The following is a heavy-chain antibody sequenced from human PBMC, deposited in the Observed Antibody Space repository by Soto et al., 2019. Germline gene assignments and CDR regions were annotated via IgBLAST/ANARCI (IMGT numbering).Heavy chain of an antibody. Sequence: LSCAASGFSFSISPMHWVRQAPGKGPEWVALISYDGTNKFYADSVKGRFTISRDNSKSTLYLQVDSLRPEDAAVYYCARDPKTSGGQHWAFNYFDSWGQGTLVTVSS. D-gene: IGHD7-27*01. CDR3: ARDPKTSGGQHWAFNYFDS. V-gene: IGHV3-30-3*01. J-gene: IGHJ4*02. CDR2: ISYDGTNK. CDR1: GFSFSISP.